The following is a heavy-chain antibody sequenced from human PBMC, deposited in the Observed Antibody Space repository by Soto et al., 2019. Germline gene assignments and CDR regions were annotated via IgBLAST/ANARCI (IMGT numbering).Heavy chain of an antibody. J-gene: IGHJ6*03. Sequence: EVQLLESGGGLVQPGGSLRLSCAASGFTFSSYAMSWVRQAPGKGLEWVSAISGSGGSTYYADSVKGRFTISRDNSKNTLYLQMNSLRAEDTAVDYCAKAPNYDYSNSGMANYYYYYMDVWGKGTTVTVSS. D-gene: IGHD4-4*01. CDR1: GFTFSSYA. CDR2: ISGSGGST. CDR3: AKAPNYDYSNSGMANYYYYYMDV. V-gene: IGHV3-23*01.